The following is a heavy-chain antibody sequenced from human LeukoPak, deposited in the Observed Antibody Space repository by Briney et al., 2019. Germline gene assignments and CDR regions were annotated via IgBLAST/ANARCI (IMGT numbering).Heavy chain of an antibody. CDR1: GFTFSSYA. V-gene: IGHV3-23*01. CDR3: AKGGELYDYVWGSYRRPRFDY. Sequence: PGGSLRLSCAASGFTFSSYAMSWVRQAPGKGLEWVSAISGSGGSTYYADSVKGRFTISRDNSKNTLYLQMNSLRAEDTAVYYCAKGGELYDYVWGSYRRPRFDYWGQGTLVTVSS. J-gene: IGHJ4*02. D-gene: IGHD3-16*02. CDR2: ISGSGGST.